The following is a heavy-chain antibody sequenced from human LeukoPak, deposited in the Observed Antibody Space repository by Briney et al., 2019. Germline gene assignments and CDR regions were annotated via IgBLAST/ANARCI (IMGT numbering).Heavy chain of an antibody. CDR2: IKQDGSEK. V-gene: IGHV3-7*01. CDR3: ASEDNTGSSAY. D-gene: IGHD3-22*01. Sequence: GGSLRLSCAASGFTFSNFWMSWVRQAPGKGLEWVASIKQDGSEKYYVDSVKGRFTISRDNAKNSLYLQMSSLRGDDTALYYCASEDNTGSSAYWGQGTLVTV. CDR1: GFTFSNFW. J-gene: IGHJ4*02.